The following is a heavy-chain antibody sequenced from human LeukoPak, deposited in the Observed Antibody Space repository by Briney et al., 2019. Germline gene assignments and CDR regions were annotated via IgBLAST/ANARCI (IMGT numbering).Heavy chain of an antibody. CDR2: FDPEDGET. CDR3: ARGALGATFCFDY. CDR1: GYTLTELS. D-gene: IGHD1-26*01. V-gene: IGHV1-24*01. J-gene: IGHJ4*02. Sequence: ASVKVSCKVSGYTLTELSMHWVRQAPGKGLEWMGGFDPEDGETIYAQKFQGRVTMTEDTSTDTAYMELRSLRSDDTAVYYCARGALGATFCFDYWGQGTLVTVSS.